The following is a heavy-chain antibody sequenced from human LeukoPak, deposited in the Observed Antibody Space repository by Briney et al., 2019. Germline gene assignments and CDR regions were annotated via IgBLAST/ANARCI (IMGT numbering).Heavy chain of an antibody. CDR2: ISHDGSNK. CDR1: GFIFSDYG. D-gene: IGHD1-26*01. CDR3: TKAWELLSASDI. J-gene: IGHJ3*02. Sequence: GGSLSLSCAVSGFIFSDYGMHWVRQAPGKGLDWVAVISHDGSNKYYGDSVQGRFTISRDNSENTVYLQMDSLRAEDTAIYYCTKAWELLSASDIWGQGTMVTVSS. V-gene: IGHV3-30*18.